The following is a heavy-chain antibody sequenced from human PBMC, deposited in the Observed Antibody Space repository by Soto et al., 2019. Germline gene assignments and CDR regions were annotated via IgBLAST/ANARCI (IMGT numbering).Heavy chain of an antibody. D-gene: IGHD5-18*01. J-gene: IGHJ4*02. V-gene: IGHV3-7*01. CDR1: GFTFSSYW. CDR3: ARVPRGYSYGFIDY. CDR2: IKQDGSEK. Sequence: GGSLRLSCAASGFTFSSYWMSWVRQAPGKGLEWVANIKQDGSEKYYVDSVKGRFTISRDNAKNSLYLQMNSLRAEDTAVYYCARVPRGYSYGFIDYWGQGTLVTVSS.